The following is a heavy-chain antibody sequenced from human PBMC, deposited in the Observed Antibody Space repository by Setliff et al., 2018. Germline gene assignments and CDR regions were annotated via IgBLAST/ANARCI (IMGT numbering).Heavy chain of an antibody. V-gene: IGHV4-39*01. J-gene: IGHJ4*02. CDR1: GASINSGSNY. Sequence: PSETLSLTCTVSGASINSGSNYWGWICQPPGKGLEWIGRIHYRGTTYSNASLASRLTLSVDTSKNQFSLKLTSVTASDTAVYYCAGTGTYRYFDSWGQGTRVTVSS. CDR3: AGTGTYRYFDS. D-gene: IGHD1-7*01. CDR2: IHYRGTT.